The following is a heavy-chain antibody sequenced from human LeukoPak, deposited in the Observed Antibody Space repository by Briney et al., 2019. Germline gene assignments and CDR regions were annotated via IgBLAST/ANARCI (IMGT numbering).Heavy chain of an antibody. V-gene: IGHV3-11*03. Sequence: PGGSLRLSCATSGFTFSDYYMSWIRQAPGKGLEWISYISVSGSYTNYADSVKGRFTISRDNAKNSLYLQMIGLRAEDTAVYYCARCGTPNNYYGYGVDVWGQGTTVIVSS. J-gene: IGHJ6*02. D-gene: IGHD1-26*01. CDR2: ISVSGSYT. CDR3: ARCGTPNNYYGYGVDV. CDR1: GFTFSDYY.